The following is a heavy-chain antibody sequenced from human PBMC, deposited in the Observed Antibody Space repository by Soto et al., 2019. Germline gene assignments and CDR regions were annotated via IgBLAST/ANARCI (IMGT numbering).Heavy chain of an antibody. V-gene: IGHV3-23*01. CDR2: INGRGGRT. CDR3: AKDENYYDSSGYFDY. CDR1: GFTLSSYA. D-gene: IGHD3-22*01. Sequence: GSLRLSCAASGFTLSSYAMSWLRQAPGKGLDWVSDINGRGGRTYYADSVKGRFTISRDNSKNTLYLQMSSLRAEDTAVYYCAKDENYYDSSGYFDYLGQGTLVTVSS. J-gene: IGHJ4*02.